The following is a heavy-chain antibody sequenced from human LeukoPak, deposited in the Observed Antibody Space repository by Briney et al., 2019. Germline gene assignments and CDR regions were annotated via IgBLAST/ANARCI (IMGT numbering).Heavy chain of an antibody. D-gene: IGHD1-26*01. Sequence: SQTLSLTCTVSGGSISSGSYYWSWIRQPAGKGLEWIGRIYTSGSTNYNPSLKSRVTMSVDTSKNQFSLKLSSVTAADTAVYYCARVETSGSYTYWGQGTLVTVSS. V-gene: IGHV4-61*02. CDR1: GGSISSGSYY. CDR3: ARVETSGSYTY. CDR2: IYTSGST. J-gene: IGHJ4*02.